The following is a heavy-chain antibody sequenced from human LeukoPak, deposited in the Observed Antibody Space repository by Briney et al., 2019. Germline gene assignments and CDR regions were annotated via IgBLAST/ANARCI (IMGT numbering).Heavy chain of an antibody. CDR1: GYTFTSYD. D-gene: IGHD3-22*01. CDR3: ARGGYYYDSSGYYARYYYYYMDV. CDR2: MNPNSGNT. J-gene: IGHJ6*03. Sequence: GASVKVSCKASGYTFTSYDINWVRQATGQGLEWMGWMNPNSGNTGYAQKFQGRVTMTRNTSISTAYMELSSLRSEDTAVYYCARGGYYYDSSGYYARYYYYYMDVWDKGTTVTVSS. V-gene: IGHV1-8*01.